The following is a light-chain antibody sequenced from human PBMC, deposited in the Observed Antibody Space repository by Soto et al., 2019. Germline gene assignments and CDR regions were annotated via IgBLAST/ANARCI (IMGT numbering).Light chain of an antibody. CDR3: QQRSNWPPT. J-gene: IGKJ5*01. Sequence: IVLTQSPANLSVSPGERATLSCRASQSVSSYLAWYQQKPGQAPRLLIYDASNRATGIPARFSGSGSGTDFTLTISSLEPEDFAVYYCQQRSNWPPTFGQGTRLEIK. V-gene: IGKV3-11*01. CDR2: DAS. CDR1: QSVSSY.